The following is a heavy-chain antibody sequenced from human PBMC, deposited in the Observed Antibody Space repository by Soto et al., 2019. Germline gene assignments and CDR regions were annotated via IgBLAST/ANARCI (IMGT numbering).Heavy chain of an antibody. J-gene: IGHJ4*02. CDR3: ARLSKGFDY. CDR2: IHYSGST. Sequence: SETLSLTCAVSGGSITSGGYSWGWIRQHPWKGLEWIGYIHYSGSTYYNPSLKSRVTISVDTSKNQFSLKLSSVTAADTAVYYCARLSKGFDYWGQGXLVTVYS. CDR1: GGSITSGGYS. V-gene: IGHV4-31*11.